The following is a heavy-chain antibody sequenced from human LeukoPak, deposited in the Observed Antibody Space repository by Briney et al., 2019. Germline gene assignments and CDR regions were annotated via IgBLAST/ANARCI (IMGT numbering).Heavy chain of an antibody. CDR3: ASYRSYCSGGSCLHPFDY. V-gene: IGHV1-18*01. J-gene: IGHJ4*02. CDR2: ISAYNGNT. D-gene: IGHD2-15*01. CDR1: GYTFTSYG. Sequence: GASVKVSCKASGYTFTSYGISWVRQAPGQGLEWMGWISAYNGNTNYAQKLRGRGTMTTDTSTSTAFMELRSLRSDDTAVYYCASYRSYCSGGSCLHPFDYWGQGTLVTVSS.